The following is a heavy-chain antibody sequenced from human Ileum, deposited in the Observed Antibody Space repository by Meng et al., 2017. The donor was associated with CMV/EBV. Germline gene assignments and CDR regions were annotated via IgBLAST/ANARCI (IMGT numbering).Heavy chain of an antibody. V-gene: IGHV3-23*01. Sequence: GESLKISCAASGFTFSNYAMSWVRQAPGKGLEWVSSIHGGGGGAFYADSVKGRFTMSRDNSKNTLYLQMNSLRVEDAALYYCAKDDTSGNGIFDPFAIWGQGTMVTVS. CDR3: AKDDTSGNGIFDPFAI. CDR1: GFTFSNYA. CDR2: IHGGGGGA. J-gene: IGHJ3*02. D-gene: IGHD2/OR15-2a*01.